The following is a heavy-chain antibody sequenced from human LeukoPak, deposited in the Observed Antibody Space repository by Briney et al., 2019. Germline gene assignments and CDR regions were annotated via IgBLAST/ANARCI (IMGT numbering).Heavy chain of an antibody. V-gene: IGHV1-69-2*01. CDR1: GYTFTDYY. CDR2: VDPEDGEK. D-gene: IGHD3-10*01. Sequence: ATVKISCKVSGYTFTDYYMHWVQQAPGKGLEWMGLVDPEDGEKIYAEKFQGRVTITADTSTDTAYMELRSLRSEDTAVYYCARDRMVRGYYYYMDVWGKGTTVTVSS. J-gene: IGHJ6*03. CDR3: ARDRMVRGYYYYMDV.